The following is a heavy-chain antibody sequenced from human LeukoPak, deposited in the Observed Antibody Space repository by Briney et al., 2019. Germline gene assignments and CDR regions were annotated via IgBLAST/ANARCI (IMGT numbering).Heavy chain of an antibody. D-gene: IGHD4-17*01. CDR2: INHSGST. V-gene: IGHV4-34*01. J-gene: IGHJ4*02. CDR3: ARHPRLRSYYFDY. Sequence: GSLRLSCTVSGFTVSSNSMSWIRQPPGKGLEWIGEINHSGSTKDNPSLKSRVTISLDTSKNQFSLKLTSVTAADTAVYYCARHPRLRSYYFDYWGQGTLVTVSS. CDR1: GFTVSSNS.